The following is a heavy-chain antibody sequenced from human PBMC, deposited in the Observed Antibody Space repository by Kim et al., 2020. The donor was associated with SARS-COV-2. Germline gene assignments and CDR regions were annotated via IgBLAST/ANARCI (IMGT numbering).Heavy chain of an antibody. Sequence: GGSLRLSCAASGFTFSSYGIHWVRQAPGKGLEWVAVISDDGNNEHYADSVKGRFTISRDNSKNTLNLEINSLRAEDTAMYYCTRFDYWGQGTLVTASS. CDR2: ISDDGNNE. J-gene: IGHJ4*02. V-gene: IGHV3-30*03. CDR3: TRFDY. CDR1: GFTFSSYG.